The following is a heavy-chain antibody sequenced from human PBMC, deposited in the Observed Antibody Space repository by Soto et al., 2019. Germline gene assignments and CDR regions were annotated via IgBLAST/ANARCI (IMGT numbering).Heavy chain of an antibody. CDR1: GGSFSGYY. CDR3: AGGNTLGFDP. J-gene: IGHJ5*01. CDR2: INHSGST. V-gene: IGHV4-34*01. Sequence: SETLSLTCAVYGGSFSGYYWCWIRQPPGRGLEWIGEINHSGSTNYNPSLKSRVTISVDTSKNQFSLKLSSVTAADTAVYYCAGGNTLGFDPRGQRTPVTVSS. D-gene: IGHD6-13*01.